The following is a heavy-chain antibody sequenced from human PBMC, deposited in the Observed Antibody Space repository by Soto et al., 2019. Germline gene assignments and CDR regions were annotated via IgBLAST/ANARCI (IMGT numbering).Heavy chain of an antibody. Sequence: SETLSLTCTVSGYSVNSDNYYWSWIRQPPGKGLEWIGYVYRTGTTNYNPSLKSRLDISVDTSKNQFSLNLNSVTTADTAVYYCATSRFLEWLLCDYWGQGILVTVSS. V-gene: IGHV4-61*01. CDR1: GYSVNSDNYY. J-gene: IGHJ4*02. CDR3: ATSRFLEWLLCDY. D-gene: IGHD3-3*01. CDR2: VYRTGTT.